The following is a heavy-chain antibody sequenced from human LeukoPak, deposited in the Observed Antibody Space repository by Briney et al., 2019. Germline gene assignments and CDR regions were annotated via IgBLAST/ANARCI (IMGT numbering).Heavy chain of an antibody. V-gene: IGHV3-21*01. CDR3: ARDSDSSGPPYAFDI. CDR1: GFTFSSYS. J-gene: IGHJ3*02. CDR2: ISSSSSYI. Sequence: GGSLRLSCAASGFTFSSYSMNWVRQAPGKGLEWVSSISSSSSYIYYADSVKGRFTISRDNAKNSLYLQMNSLRAEDTAVYYCARDSDSSGPPYAFDIWGQGTMVTVSS. D-gene: IGHD3-22*01.